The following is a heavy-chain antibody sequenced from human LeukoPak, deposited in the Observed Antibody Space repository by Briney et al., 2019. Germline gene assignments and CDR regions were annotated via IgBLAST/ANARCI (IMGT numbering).Heavy chain of an antibody. CDR2: IYYSGST. V-gene: IGHV4-39*01. Sequence: SETLSLTCTVSGGSISSSSYYWGWIRQPPGKGLEWIGSIYYSGSTYYNPSLKSRVTISVDTSKNQFSLKLSSVTAADTAVYYCARHPRRHIVVVPAASESRSSYYYGMDVWGQGTTVTVSS. CDR3: ARHPRRHIVVVPAASESRSSYYYGMDV. CDR1: GGSISSSSYY. J-gene: IGHJ6*02. D-gene: IGHD2-2*01.